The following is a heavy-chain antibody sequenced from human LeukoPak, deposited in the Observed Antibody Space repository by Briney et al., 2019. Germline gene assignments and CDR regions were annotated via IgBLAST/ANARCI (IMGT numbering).Heavy chain of an antibody. V-gene: IGHV4-34*01. CDR3: ARRTVRYCSSTSCYSYAIDY. D-gene: IGHD2-2*01. CDR1: GGSFSGYY. CDR2: INHSGST. J-gene: IGHJ4*02. Sequence: PSETLSLTCAVYGGSFSGYYWSWIRQPPGKGLEWIGEINHSGSTNYNPSLKSRVTISVDTSKNQFSLRLSSVTAADTAVYYCARRTVRYCSSTSCYSYAIDYWGQGTLVTVSS.